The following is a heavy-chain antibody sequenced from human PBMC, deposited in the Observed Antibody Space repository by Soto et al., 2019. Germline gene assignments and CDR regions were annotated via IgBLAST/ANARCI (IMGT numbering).Heavy chain of an antibody. CDR2: ISHSGAT. J-gene: IGHJ6*02. Sequence: SETLSLTCAVYGGSFTDYYWTWIRQPPGKGLEWIGEISHSGATNYNPSLKSRVTISEDTSKNQVSLKVTSVTAADTAVFYCARGNHYYGMDVWGQGTTLTVSS. CDR1: GGSFTDYY. CDR3: ARGNHYYGMDV. V-gene: IGHV4-34*01.